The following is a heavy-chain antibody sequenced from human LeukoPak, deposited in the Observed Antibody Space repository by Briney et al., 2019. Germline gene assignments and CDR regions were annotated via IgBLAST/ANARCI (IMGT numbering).Heavy chain of an antibody. J-gene: IGHJ4*02. V-gene: IGHV3-23*01. CDR2: ISDSGGIT. CDR1: GFTLSSYA. Sequence: GGSLRLSCAASGFTLSSYAMSWVRQGPGKGLEWVSVISDSGGITYYADSVKGRFTISGDNSKNTLYLQMNSLRAEDTAVYYCAKEIRLVEKLFDYWGQGTLVTVSS. D-gene: IGHD6-19*01. CDR3: AKEIRLVEKLFDY.